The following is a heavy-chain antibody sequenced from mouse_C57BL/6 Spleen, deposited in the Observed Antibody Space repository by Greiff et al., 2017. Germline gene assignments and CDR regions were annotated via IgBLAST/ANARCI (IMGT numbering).Heavy chain of an antibody. Sequence: QVHVKQSGAELVRPGTSVKVSCKASGYAFTNYLIEWVKQRPGQGLEWIGVINPGSGGTNYNEKFKGKATLTADKSSSTAYMQLSSLTSEDSAVYFCARRHYSNYAMDYWGQGTSVTVSS. CDR3: ARRHYSNYAMDY. V-gene: IGHV1-54*01. CDR1: GYAFTNYL. CDR2: INPGSGGT. J-gene: IGHJ4*01. D-gene: IGHD2-5*01.